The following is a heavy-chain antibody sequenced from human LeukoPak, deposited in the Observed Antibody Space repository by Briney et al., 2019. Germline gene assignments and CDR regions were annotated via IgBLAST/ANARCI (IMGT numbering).Heavy chain of an antibody. CDR1: GYSFTSYW. D-gene: IGHD6-19*01. V-gene: IGHV5-51*01. CDR2: IYPGDSDT. J-gene: IGHJ4*02. Sequence: GESLKISCKGSGYSFTSYWIGWVRQMPGKGLEWMGIIYPGDSDTRYSPSFQGQVTISADKSISTAYLQWSSLKASDTAMYYCARLPRIAVAGRERDEYYFDYWGQGTLVTVSS. CDR3: ARLPRIAVAGRERDEYYFDY.